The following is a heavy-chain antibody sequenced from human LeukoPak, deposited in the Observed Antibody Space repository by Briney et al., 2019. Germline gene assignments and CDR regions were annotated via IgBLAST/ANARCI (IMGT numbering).Heavy chain of an antibody. V-gene: IGHV5-51*01. CDR3: SRQSDY. J-gene: IGHJ4*02. Sequence: GESLKISCTGSCYSFNSYWIGLGRQLPGKGVGWLGIIYPGDSDTRYSPTFQGQFTISADKSISTAYLQWSGLKASDTAMYYCSRQSDYWGQGTLVTVSS. CDR1: CYSFNSYW. CDR2: IYPGDSDT.